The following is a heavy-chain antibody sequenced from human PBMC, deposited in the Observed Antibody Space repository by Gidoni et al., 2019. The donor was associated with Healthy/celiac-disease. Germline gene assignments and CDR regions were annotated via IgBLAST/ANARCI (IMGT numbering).Heavy chain of an antibody. V-gene: IGHV4-59*08. CDR3: ARGLAGRFDY. Sequence: QVQLQESGTGLVKPETPLSLTCTVSGGSISSYSWSWIRQPPGKGLEWIGYIYYSGSTNYNPSLKSRVTISVDTSKNQFSLKLSSVTAADTAVYYCARGLAGRFDYWGQGTLVTVSA. CDR2: IYYSGST. J-gene: IGHJ4*02. CDR1: GGSISSYS. D-gene: IGHD2-15*01.